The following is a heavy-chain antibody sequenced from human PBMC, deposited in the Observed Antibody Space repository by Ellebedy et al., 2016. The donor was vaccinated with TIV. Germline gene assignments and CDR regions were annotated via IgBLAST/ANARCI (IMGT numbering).Heavy chain of an antibody. Sequence: PGGSLRLSCVASGFTFTSHAMSRVRQAPGNGLEWVAIIGGMGGDVYYADSVKGRFTISRDSFKNTLYLQMKSLRGEDTAVYYCGKDLQYRWNLPGTHHYHMDAWGQGTTVTVSS. D-gene: IGHD4-11*01. J-gene: IGHJ6*03. CDR3: GKDLQYRWNLPGTHHYHMDA. V-gene: IGHV3-23*01. CDR1: GFTFTSHA. CDR2: IGGMGGDV.